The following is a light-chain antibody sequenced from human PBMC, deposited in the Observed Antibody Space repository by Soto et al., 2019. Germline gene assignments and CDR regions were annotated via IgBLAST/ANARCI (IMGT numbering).Light chain of an antibody. CDR1: SSDVGGYNS. V-gene: IGLV2-8*01. J-gene: IGLJ1*01. CDR3: SSYAYSNNFV. Sequence: QSALTQPPSASGSPGQSVTISCTGTSSDVGGYNSVSWYQQHPGKAPKLLIYEATKRPSGVPDRFSGSKSGNTASLTVSGLQAEDEADYYCSSYAYSNNFVSGTGTKVT. CDR2: EAT.